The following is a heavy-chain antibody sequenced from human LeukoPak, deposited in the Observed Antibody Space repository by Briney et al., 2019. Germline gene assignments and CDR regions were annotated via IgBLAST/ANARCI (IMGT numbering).Heavy chain of an antibody. V-gene: IGHV4-30-4*01. CDR3: ARSYDSSGYYHNFDY. J-gene: IGHJ4*02. Sequence: SETLSLTCTVSGGSISSGDYYWGWIRQPPGKGLEWIGYIYYSGSTYYNPSLKSRVTISVDTSKNQFSLKLSSVTAADTAVYYCARSYDSSGYYHNFDYWGQGTPVTVSS. CDR2: IYYSGST. CDR1: GGSISSGDYY. D-gene: IGHD3-22*01.